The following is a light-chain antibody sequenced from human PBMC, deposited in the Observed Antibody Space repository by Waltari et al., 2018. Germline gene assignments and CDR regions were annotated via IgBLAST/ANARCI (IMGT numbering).Light chain of an antibody. Sequence: QSDLTQPASVSGSPGQSITISCSGVSRDVDFYDSVSWYQQHPDKAPKLIISEVTHRPSGIPDRFSASKSDNTVTLTISGLQAEDEADYYCCSYTNTNQWIFGGGTKVTVL. CDR1: SRDVDFYDS. V-gene: IGLV2-14*01. J-gene: IGLJ2*01. CDR3: CSYTNTNQWI. CDR2: EVT.